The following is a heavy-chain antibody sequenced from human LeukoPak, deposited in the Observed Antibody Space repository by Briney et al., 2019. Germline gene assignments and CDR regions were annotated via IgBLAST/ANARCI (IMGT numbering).Heavy chain of an antibody. CDR3: ARPYYYDSRIDP. CDR2: MYYSGST. CDR1: GGSINSHY. Sequence: PSETLSLTCAVSGGSINSHYRSWIRQPPGKGLEWIAYMYYSGSTYYNPSLKSRVTMSADTSKNQLSLKLSSVTAADTAVYYCARPYYYDSRIDPWGQGILVTVSS. V-gene: IGHV4-59*08. D-gene: IGHD3-22*01. J-gene: IGHJ5*02.